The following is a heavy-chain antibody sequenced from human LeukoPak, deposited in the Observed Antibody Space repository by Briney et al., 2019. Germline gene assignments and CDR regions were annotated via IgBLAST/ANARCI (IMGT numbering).Heavy chain of an antibody. Sequence: QSGGSLRLSCAASGFTSSSYEMNWVRQAPGKGLEWVSYITSSGSIIYYADSVKGRFTISRDNAKNSLYLQMNSLRVEDTAVYYCARGSVGYDFLNWFDPWGQGTLVTVSS. CDR2: ITSSGSII. CDR3: ARGSVGYDFLNWFDP. CDR1: GFTSSSYE. D-gene: IGHD5-12*01. J-gene: IGHJ5*02. V-gene: IGHV3-48*03.